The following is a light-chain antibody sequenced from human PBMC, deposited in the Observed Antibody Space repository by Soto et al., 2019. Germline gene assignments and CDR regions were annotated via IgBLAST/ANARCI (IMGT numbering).Light chain of an antibody. J-gene: IGLJ1*01. V-gene: IGLV1-40*01. CDR1: SCNIGAGHD. Sequence: VRRHAPSESGAAGQRRPISCSGSSCNIGAGHDVHWYQQLPGAAPILLIFRNNNRPSGVPARFSGAKSGSSASLAITGLQSEDEGDYYCQAYDTSLSAYVFATGTKVTV. CDR2: RNN. CDR3: QAYDTSLSAYV.